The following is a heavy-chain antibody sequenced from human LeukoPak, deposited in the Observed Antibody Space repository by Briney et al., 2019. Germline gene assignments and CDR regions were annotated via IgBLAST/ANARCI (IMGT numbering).Heavy chain of an antibody. J-gene: IGHJ6*04. CDR3: ARDWDWNDDYYYYGMDV. CDR1: GGSVSSGSYC. CDR2: IYYSGST. D-gene: IGHD1-1*01. Sequence: PSETLSLTCTVSGGSVSSGSYCWSWIRQPPGKGLEWIGYIYYSGSTNYNPSLKSRVTISVDTSKNQFSLKLSSVTAADTAVYYCARDWDWNDDYYYYGMDVWGKGTTVTVSS. V-gene: IGHV4-61*01.